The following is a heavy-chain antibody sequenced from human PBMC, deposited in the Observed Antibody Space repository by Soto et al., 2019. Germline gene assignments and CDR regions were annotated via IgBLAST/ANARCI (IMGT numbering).Heavy chain of an antibody. J-gene: IGHJ4*02. Sequence: RLGGSLRLSCAASGFNVGAFAVNWVRQAPGKGLEWVSGISVSDAFIYYADSVRGRFSISRDASENILYLQMNSLRVDDTALYYCTRETVAGITGLDYWGPGTLVTVSS. V-gene: IGHV3-23*01. CDR2: ISVSDAFI. CDR1: GFNVGAFA. CDR3: TRETVAGITGLDY. D-gene: IGHD1-20*01.